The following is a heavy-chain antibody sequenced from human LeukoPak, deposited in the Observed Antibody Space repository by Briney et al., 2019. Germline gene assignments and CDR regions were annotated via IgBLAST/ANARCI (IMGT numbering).Heavy chain of an antibody. J-gene: IGHJ4*02. CDR3: ARFIVGAFYFDY. D-gene: IGHD1-26*01. Sequence: GASVKVSCKASGYTFTSYYMHWVRQAPGQGLEWMGLINPTGGSTGYAQKFQGRVTMTRDMSTSTVYMELSSLRSEDTAVYYCARFIVGAFYFDYWGQGTLVTVSS. CDR1: GYTFTSYY. V-gene: IGHV1-46*01. CDR2: INPTGGST.